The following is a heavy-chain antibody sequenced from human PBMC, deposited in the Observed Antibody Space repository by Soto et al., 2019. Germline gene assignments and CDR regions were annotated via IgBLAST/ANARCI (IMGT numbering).Heavy chain of an antibody. CDR2: ISSSSSYI. V-gene: IGHV3-21*01. J-gene: IGHJ3*02. CDR1: GFTFSSYS. CDR3: ARDRVTIFTDAFDI. Sequence: EVQLVESGGGLVKPGGSLRLSCAASGFTFSSYSMNWVRQAPGKGLEWVSSISSSSSYIYYADSVKGRFTISRDNAKNSLYLQMNSLRAEDTAVYYCARDRVTIFTDAFDIWGQGTMVTVSS. D-gene: IGHD3-9*01.